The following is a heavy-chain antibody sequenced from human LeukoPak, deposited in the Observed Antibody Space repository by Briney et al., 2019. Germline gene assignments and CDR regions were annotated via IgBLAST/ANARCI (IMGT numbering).Heavy chain of an antibody. J-gene: IGHJ4*02. CDR1: GYTFTNHG. CDR2: INPYNGNT. D-gene: IGHD5-12*01. V-gene: IGHV1-18*01. Sequence: ASVKVSCKASGYTFTNHGVTWVRQAPGQGLEWMGWINPYNGNTKYAQTLHGRVNMTTDTSTSTAYMELRSLTSDDTAVYYCARAGAHSGYDWSHWGQGTLVTVSS. CDR3: ARAGAHSGYDWSH.